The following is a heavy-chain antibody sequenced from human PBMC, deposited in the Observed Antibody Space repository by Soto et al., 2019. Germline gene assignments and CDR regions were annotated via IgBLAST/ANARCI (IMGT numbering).Heavy chain of an antibody. D-gene: IGHD3-10*01. CDR1: GGSINSHF. CDR3: ARLIPDASGGGFDF. Sequence: QVQLQESGPGLVKPSETLSLTCTVCGGSINSHFWNWIRQPPGKRLEWIGYIHYTGTTNYNPSLKSRVTISLDTSKNQFSLKLSSVTAADTAVYYCARLIPDASGGGFDFWGHGTLVTVSS. V-gene: IGHV4-59*08. CDR2: IHYTGTT. J-gene: IGHJ4*01.